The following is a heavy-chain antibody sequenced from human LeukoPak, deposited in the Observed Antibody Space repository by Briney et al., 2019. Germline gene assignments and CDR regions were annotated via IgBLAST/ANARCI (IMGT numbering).Heavy chain of an antibody. CDR2: IIPIFGTA. J-gene: IGHJ4*02. D-gene: IGHD6-13*01. Sequence: GASVKVSCKASGGTFSSYAISWVRQAPGQGLEWMGGIIPIFGTANYAQKFQGRVTITADKSTSTAYMELSSLRSEDTAVYYCARESVSNSSSWYTFDYWGQGTLVTVSS. CDR3: ARESVSNSSSWYTFDY. CDR1: GGTFSSYA. V-gene: IGHV1-69*06.